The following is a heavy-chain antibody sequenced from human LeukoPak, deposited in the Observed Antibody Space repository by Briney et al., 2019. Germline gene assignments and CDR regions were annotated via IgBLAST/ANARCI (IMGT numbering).Heavy chain of an antibody. D-gene: IGHD6-13*01. CDR2: ISYDGSNK. J-gene: IGHJ4*02. CDR3: AKDCSSSWYFYFDY. Sequence: GGSLRLSCAASGFTFSSYGVHWVRQAPGKGLEWVAVISYDGSNKYYADSVKGRFTISRDNSKNTLYLQMNSLRAEDTAVYYCAKDCSSSWYFYFDYWGQGTLVTVSS. V-gene: IGHV3-30*18. CDR1: GFTFSSYG.